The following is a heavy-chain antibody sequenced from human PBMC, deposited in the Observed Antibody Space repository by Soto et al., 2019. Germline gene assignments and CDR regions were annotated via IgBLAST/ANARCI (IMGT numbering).Heavy chain of an antibody. Sequence: EEQLVESEGGLVQPGGSLRLSCAASGFTFSSYWMHWVRQAPGKGLVWVSRINSDGSSTSYADSVKGRFTISRDNAKNTLYLQMNSLRAEDTAVYYCARDRGYCSSTSCSQFGYWGQGTLVTVSS. CDR2: INSDGSST. CDR1: GFTFSSYW. D-gene: IGHD2-2*01. V-gene: IGHV3-74*01. CDR3: ARDRGYCSSTSCSQFGY. J-gene: IGHJ4*02.